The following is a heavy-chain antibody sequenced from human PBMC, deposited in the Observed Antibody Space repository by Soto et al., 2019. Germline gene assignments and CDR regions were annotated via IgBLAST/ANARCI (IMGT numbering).Heavy chain of an antibody. D-gene: IGHD5-12*01. CDR3: AREGGYDSPHGC. V-gene: IGHV4-30-4*01. Sequence: SETLCVTCTFCGGFISNGDYHWSWIRQPPGKGLEWIGYTYPSGSTYYNASLRSRVTISIDASKNQFSLKLNSVTAADTAVYYCAREGGYDSPHGCWGQGTMVTVSS. CDR1: GGFISNGDYH. CDR2: TYPSGST. J-gene: IGHJ4*02.